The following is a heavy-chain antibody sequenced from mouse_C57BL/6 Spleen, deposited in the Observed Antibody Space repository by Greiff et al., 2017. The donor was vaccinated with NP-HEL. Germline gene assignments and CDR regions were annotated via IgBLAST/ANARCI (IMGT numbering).Heavy chain of an antibody. CDR1: GYTFTSYW. V-gene: IGHV1-64*01. J-gene: IGHJ2*01. CDR3: ASITTVVATDY. CDR2: IHPNSGST. D-gene: IGHD1-1*01. Sequence: VQLQQPGAELVKPGASVKLSCKASGYTFTSYWMHWVKQRPGQGLEWIGMIHPNSGSTNYNEKFKSKATLTVDKSSSTAYMQRSSLTSEDSAVYYCASITTVVATDYWGQGTTLTVSS.